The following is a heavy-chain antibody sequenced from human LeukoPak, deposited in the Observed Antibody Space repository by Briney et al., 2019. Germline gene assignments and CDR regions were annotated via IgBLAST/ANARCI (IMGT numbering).Heavy chain of an antibody. CDR2: IDSSSSYI. CDR3: AELGITMIGGV. J-gene: IGHJ6*04. CDR1: GFTFNSYT. D-gene: IGHD3-10*02. V-gene: IGHV3-21*01. Sequence: GGSLRLSCAASGFTFNSYTLNWVRQAPGKGLEWVSSIDSSSSYIYYADSVKGRFTISRDNAKNSLYLQMNSLRAEDTAVYYCAELGITMIGGVWGKGTTVTISS.